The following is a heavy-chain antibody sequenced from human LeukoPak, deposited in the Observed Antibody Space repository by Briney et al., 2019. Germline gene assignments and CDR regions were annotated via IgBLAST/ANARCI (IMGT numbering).Heavy chain of an antibody. V-gene: IGHV1-18*01. D-gene: IGHD2-15*01. CDR2: ISAYNGNT. CDR3: ARDHRVHCSGGSCYSGGFDP. Sequence: ASVKVSCKASGYTFTSYGISWVRQAPGQGLEWMGWISAYNGNTNYAQKLQGRVTMTTDTSTSTAYMELRSLRSDDTAVYYCARDHRVHCSGGSCYSGGFDPWGQGTLVTVS. J-gene: IGHJ5*02. CDR1: GYTFTSYG.